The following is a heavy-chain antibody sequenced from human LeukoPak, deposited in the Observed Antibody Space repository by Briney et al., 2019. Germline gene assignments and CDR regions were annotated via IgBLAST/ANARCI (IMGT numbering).Heavy chain of an antibody. V-gene: IGHV4-59*01. Sequence: SETLSLTCTVSGGFISSYYWSWIRQPPGKGLEWIGYIYYSGSTNYNPSLKSRVTISVDTSKNQFSLKLSSVTAADTAVYYCARDNLYYYDSSGYFSWFDPWGQGTLVTVSS. CDR1: GGFISSYY. J-gene: IGHJ5*02. CDR3: ARDNLYYYDSSGYFSWFDP. CDR2: IYYSGST. D-gene: IGHD3-22*01.